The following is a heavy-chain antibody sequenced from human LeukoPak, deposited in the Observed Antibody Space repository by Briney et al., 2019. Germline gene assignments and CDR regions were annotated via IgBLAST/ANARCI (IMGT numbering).Heavy chain of an antibody. CDR3: AKDPIFSGSYGVFDY. CDR2: IIDSGNSI. CDR1: GFTFSSCA. V-gene: IGHV3-23*01. D-gene: IGHD1-26*01. J-gene: IGHJ4*02. Sequence: GGSLRLSCAASGFTFSSCAMSWVRQAPGKGLEWVSPIIDSGNSIYYADSAEGRFTISRDHYKNTLYLQMNSLRAGDTAVYYCAKDPIFSGSYGVFDYWGLGTLVTVSS.